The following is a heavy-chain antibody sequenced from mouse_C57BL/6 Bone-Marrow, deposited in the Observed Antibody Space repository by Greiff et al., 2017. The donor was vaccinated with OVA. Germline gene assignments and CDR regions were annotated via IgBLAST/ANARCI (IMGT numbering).Heavy chain of an antibody. CDR1: GYTFTDYY. CDR2: IFPGSGST. V-gene: IGHV1-75*01. D-gene: IGHD1-1*02. J-gene: IGHJ1*03. Sequence: VQLQESGPELVKPGASVKISCKASGYTFTDYYINWVKQRPGQGLEWIGGIFPGSGSTYYNEKFKGKATLTVDKSSSTAYMLLRSLTSEDSAVYFCARWYPYWYFDVWGTGTTATVSS. CDR3: ARWYPYWYFDV.